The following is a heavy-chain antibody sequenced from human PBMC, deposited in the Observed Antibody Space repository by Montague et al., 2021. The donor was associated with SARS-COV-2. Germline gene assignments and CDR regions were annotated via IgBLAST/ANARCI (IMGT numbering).Heavy chain of an antibody. Sequence: PALVKPTQTLTLTCTFSGFSLSTSGVGVGWIRPPPGKALEWLALIYWDDDKRYSPSLKSRLTITKDTSKNQVVLTMTNMDPVDTATYYCAHRGNWNQGYFYWGQGTLVTVSS. V-gene: IGHV2-5*02. J-gene: IGHJ4*02. CDR3: AHRGNWNQGYFY. CDR2: IYWDDDK. D-gene: IGHD1-1*01. CDR1: GFSLSTSGVG.